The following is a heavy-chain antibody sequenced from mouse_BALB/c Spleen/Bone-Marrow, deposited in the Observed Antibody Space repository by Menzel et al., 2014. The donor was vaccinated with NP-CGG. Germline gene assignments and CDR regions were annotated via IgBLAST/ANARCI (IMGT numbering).Heavy chain of an antibody. CDR2: ISNGGGST. Sequence: EVKLVESGGGLVQPGGSLKLSCATSGFTFSDYYMYWVRQTPEKRLEWVAYISNGGGSTYYPDTVKGRFTISRDNAKNTLYLQMSGLKSEDTAMYYCARPLYDGYYVAYWGQGTLVTVSA. D-gene: IGHD2-3*01. J-gene: IGHJ3*01. V-gene: IGHV5-12*02. CDR3: ARPLYDGYYVAY. CDR1: GFTFSDYY.